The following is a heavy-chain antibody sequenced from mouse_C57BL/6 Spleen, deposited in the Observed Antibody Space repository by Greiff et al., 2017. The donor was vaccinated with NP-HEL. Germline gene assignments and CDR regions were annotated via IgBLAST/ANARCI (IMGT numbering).Heavy chain of an antibody. D-gene: IGHD1-1*01. CDR1: GFTFSDAW. V-gene: IGHV6-6*01. J-gene: IGHJ1*03. Sequence: EVQLQESGGGLVQPGGSMKLSCAASGFTFSDAWMDWVRQSPEKGLEWVAEIRNKANNHATYYAESVKGRFNISRDDSKSSVYLQMNSLRAEDTGIYYCTRPITTVVAHWYFDVWGTGTTVTVSS. CDR2: IRNKANNHAT. CDR3: TRPITTVVAHWYFDV.